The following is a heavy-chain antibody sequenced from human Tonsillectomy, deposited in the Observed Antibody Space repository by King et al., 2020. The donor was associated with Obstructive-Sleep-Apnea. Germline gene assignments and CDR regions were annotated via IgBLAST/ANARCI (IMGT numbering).Heavy chain of an antibody. CDR3: ARDPGNGAWYTVDY. J-gene: IGHJ4*02. Sequence: VQLVESGGGLVKPGGSLRLSCVVSGFTFSDYSMNWVRQAPGKGLEWVSSISSSSGFRYYADSVKGRFTVSRDNAKNSLYLKMNSLRAEETAVYYCARDPGNGAWYTVDYWGQGTLVTVSS. V-gene: IGHV3-21*01. CDR2: ISSSSGFR. CDR1: GFTFSDYS. D-gene: IGHD6-19*01.